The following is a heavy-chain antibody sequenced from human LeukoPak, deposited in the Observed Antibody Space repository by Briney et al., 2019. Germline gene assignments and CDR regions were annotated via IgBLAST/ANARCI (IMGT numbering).Heavy chain of an antibody. J-gene: IGHJ4*02. V-gene: IGHV3-23*01. D-gene: IGHD3-3*01. CDR2: ISGSGGST. CDR1: GFTFSSYA. CDR3: AKVGVVIAFNFDY. Sequence: PGGSLRLSCAASGFTFSSYAMSWVGHAPGKGLEWVSAISGSGGSTYYADSVKGRFTISRDNSKTTLYLQINSLRAEDTAVYYCAKVGVVIAFNFDYWGQGTLVTVSS.